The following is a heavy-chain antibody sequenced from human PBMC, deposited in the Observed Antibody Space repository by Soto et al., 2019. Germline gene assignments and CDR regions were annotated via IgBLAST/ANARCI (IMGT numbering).Heavy chain of an antibody. Sequence: ASVKVSCKASGYTFTSYDINWVRQATGQGLEWMGWMNPNSGNTGYAQKFQGRVTMTRNTSISTAYMELSSLRSEDTAVYYCAVILEHRRYYCYYMDVWGKGTTVTVSS. D-gene: IGHD1-1*01. CDR1: GYTFTSYD. CDR2: MNPNSGNT. J-gene: IGHJ6*03. V-gene: IGHV1-8*01. CDR3: AVILEHRRYYCYYMDV.